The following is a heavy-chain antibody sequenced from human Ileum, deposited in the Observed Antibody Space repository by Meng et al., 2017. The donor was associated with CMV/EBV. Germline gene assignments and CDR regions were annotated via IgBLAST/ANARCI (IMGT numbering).Heavy chain of an antibody. J-gene: IGHJ4*02. V-gene: IGHV4-34*01. CDR1: GGSLSGYY. Sequence: QVQLQQGGAGLLEPSATLSLTFAVYGGSLSGYYWSWIRQTPDKGLEWIAEINYTGNTWFNPALKSRITMSIATSANQLSLKLTSVTAADAAVYYCARGWVHSASSLHFDYWSQGTLVTVSS. D-gene: IGHD6-6*01. CDR2: INYTGNT. CDR3: ARGWVHSASSLHFDY.